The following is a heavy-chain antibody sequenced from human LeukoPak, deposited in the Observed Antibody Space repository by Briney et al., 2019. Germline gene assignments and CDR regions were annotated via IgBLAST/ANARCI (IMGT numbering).Heavy chain of an antibody. Sequence: LPGGSLRLCCAASGFTFSSYAMRWVRQTPGKGLEWVSAISGSGGSTYYADSVKGRFTISRDNSKNTLYLQMNSLRAEDTAVYYCAKDRVVPAAIYFDYWGQGTLVTVSS. CDR2: ISGSGGST. CDR3: AKDRVVPAAIYFDY. J-gene: IGHJ4*02. V-gene: IGHV3-23*01. D-gene: IGHD2-2*01. CDR1: GFTFSSYA.